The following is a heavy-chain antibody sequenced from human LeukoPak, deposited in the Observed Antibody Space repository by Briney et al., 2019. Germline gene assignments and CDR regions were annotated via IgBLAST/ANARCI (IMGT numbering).Heavy chain of an antibody. CDR1: GYTFTDYY. V-gene: IGHV1-2*02. CDR2: IVPHSGGT. CDR3: ARNAYCDSTNCYAWFDP. J-gene: IGHJ5*02. D-gene: IGHD2-2*01. Sequence: PGASVKVSCEASGYTFTDYYIHWVRQAPGQGLEWMGWIVPHSGGTNYAQNYQGRITMTRDTSISTAYMALSSLRSDDTAVYYCARNAYCDSTNCYAWFDPWGQGALVTVSS.